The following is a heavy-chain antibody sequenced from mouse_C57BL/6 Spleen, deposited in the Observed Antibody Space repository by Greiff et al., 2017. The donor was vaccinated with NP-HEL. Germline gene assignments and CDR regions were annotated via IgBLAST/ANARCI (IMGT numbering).Heavy chain of an antibody. J-gene: IGHJ1*03. CDR2: ISDGGSYT. V-gene: IGHV5-4*01. Sequence: EVQRVESGGGLVKPGGSLKLSCAASGFTFSSYAMSWVRQTPEKRLEWVATISDGGSYTYYPDNVKGRFTISRDNAKNNLYLQMSHLKSEDTAMYYCARGDWDEGYFDVWGTGTTVTVSS. D-gene: IGHD4-1*01. CDR1: GFTFSSYA. CDR3: ARGDWDEGYFDV.